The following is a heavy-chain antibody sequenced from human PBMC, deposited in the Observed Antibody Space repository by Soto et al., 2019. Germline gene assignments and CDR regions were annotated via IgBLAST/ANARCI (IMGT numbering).Heavy chain of an antibody. CDR1: GGSFSGYY. CDR2: INHSVST. V-gene: IGHV4-34*01. Sequence: QVQLQQWGAGLLKPSETLSLTCAVYGGSFSGYYWCWLRQPPGKGLEWIGEINHSVSTNYNPSLKGRVTISVDTSKNQFSLKLSSVTAADTAVYYCVAVAGTSYFDYWGQGTLVSVSS. D-gene: IGHD6-19*01. J-gene: IGHJ4*02. CDR3: VAVAGTSYFDY.